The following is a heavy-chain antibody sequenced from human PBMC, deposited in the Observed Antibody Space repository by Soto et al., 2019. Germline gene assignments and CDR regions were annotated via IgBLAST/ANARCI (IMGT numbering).Heavy chain of an antibody. CDR1: GYTFTSYG. D-gene: IGHD4-4*01. Sequence: ASVKVSCKASGYTFTSYGISWVRQAPGQGLEWMGWISAYNGNTNYAQKLQGRVTMTTDTSTSTAYMELRSLRSDDTAVYYCARDPSYRVYYYYMDVWGKGTTVTVSS. CDR2: ISAYNGNT. J-gene: IGHJ6*03. V-gene: IGHV1-18*01. CDR3: ARDPSYRVYYYYMDV.